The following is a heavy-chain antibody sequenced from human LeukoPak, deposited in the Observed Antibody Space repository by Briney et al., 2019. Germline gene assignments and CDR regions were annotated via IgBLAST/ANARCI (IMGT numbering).Heavy chain of an antibody. CDR1: GYTFTSYY. V-gene: IGHV1-46*01. J-gene: IGHJ4*02. Sequence: ASVKVSCKASGYTFTSYYMHWVRQAPGQGLEWMGIINPSGGSTSYAQKFQGRVTMTRDTSTSTVYMERSSLRSEDTAVYYCARAEIAVAGPDYWGQGTLVTVSS. D-gene: IGHD6-19*01. CDR2: INPSGGST. CDR3: ARAEIAVAGPDY.